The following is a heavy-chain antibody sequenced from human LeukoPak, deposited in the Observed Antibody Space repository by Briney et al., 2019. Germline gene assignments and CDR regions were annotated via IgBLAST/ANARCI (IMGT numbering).Heavy chain of an antibody. CDR3: ARADVGVTTYSHYYYYYYMDV. D-gene: IGHD4-17*01. J-gene: IGHJ6*03. Sequence: GGSLRLSCAASGFTFDDYAMHWVRQAPGKGLEWVSGISWNSGSIGYADSVKGRFTISRDNAKNSLYLQMNSLRAEDTAVYYCARADVGVTTYSHYYYYYYMDVWGKGTTVTVSS. V-gene: IGHV3-9*01. CDR1: GFTFDDYA. CDR2: ISWNSGSI.